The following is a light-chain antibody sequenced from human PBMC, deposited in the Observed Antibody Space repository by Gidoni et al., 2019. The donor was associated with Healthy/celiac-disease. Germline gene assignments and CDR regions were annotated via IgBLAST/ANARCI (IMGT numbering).Light chain of an antibody. J-gene: IGKJ2*01. CDR3: QQSYSTPQT. Sequence: DIQMTQSPSSLSASVGDRVTITCRASQSISSYLNWYQQKPGKAPKLLIYAASSLQSGVPSRFSGSGSGTDFTLTISRLQPEDFAPYYCQQSYSTPQTFGQGTKLEI. CDR2: AAS. V-gene: IGKV1-39*01. CDR1: QSISSY.